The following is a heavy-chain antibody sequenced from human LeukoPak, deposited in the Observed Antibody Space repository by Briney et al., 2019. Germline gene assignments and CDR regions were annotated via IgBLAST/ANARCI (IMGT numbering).Heavy chain of an antibody. V-gene: IGHV3-74*01. J-gene: IGHJ5*02. D-gene: IGHD5-12*01. CDR3: ARGQSPVGTRFDP. Sequence: GGSLRLSCAASGFTFSSYWMHRVRQAPGKGLVWVSRINSDGSSTNYADSVKGRFTISRDNAKNTLYLQMNSLRAEDTAVYYWARGQSPVGTRFDPWGQGTLVTVSS. CDR1: GFTFSSYW. CDR2: INSDGSST.